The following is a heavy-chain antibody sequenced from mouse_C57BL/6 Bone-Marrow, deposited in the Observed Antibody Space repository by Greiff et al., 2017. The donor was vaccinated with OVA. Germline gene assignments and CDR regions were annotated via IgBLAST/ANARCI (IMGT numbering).Heavy chain of an antibody. J-gene: IGHJ3*01. CDR3: ARCYYYGSRSFAY. CDR2: IDPSDSYT. CDR1: GYTFTSYW. Sequence: QVQLQQPGAELVRPGTSVKLSCKASGYTFTSYWMHWVKQRPGQGLEWIGVIDPSDSYTNYNQKFKGKATLTVDTSSSTAYMPLSSLTSEDSAVYYCARCYYYGSRSFAYWGKGTLVTVSA. D-gene: IGHD1-1*01. V-gene: IGHV1-59*01.